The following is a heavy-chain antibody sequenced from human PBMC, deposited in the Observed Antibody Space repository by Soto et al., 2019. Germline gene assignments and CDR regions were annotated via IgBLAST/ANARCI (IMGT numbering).Heavy chain of an antibody. CDR1: GCTFTAYY. CDR3: ARDGGYCNGDRCHYIWFDL. CDR2: INPNSGDT. V-gene: IGHV1-2*04. J-gene: IGHJ5*02. D-gene: IGHD2-15*01. Sequence: GASVKVSCKASGCTFTAYYIHWLRQAPGQGLEWMGWINPNSGDTKYAQKFQGWVSMTRDTSISTAYMELYKLTSDDTAVYYCARDGGYCNGDRCHYIWFDLWGPAPLVTVSS.